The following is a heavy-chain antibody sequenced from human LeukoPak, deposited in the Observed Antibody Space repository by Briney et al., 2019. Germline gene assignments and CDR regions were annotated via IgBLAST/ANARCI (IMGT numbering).Heavy chain of an antibody. CDR1: GHSISSDYY. CDR3: ARDPPQYDILTGSVSYYYYYMDV. V-gene: IGHV4-38-2*02. J-gene: IGHJ6*03. Sequence: SETLSLTCTVSGHSISSDYYWAWVRQPPGRGLEWIGSIYHSGSTYYGPALKSRVTMSVDTSKNQFSLKLSSVTAADTAVYYCARDPPQYDILTGSVSYYYYYMDVWGKGTTVTVSS. D-gene: IGHD3-9*01. CDR2: IYHSGST.